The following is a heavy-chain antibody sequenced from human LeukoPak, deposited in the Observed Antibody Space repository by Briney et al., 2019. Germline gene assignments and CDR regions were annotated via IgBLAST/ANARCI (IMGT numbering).Heavy chain of an antibody. CDR1: GFTFSGSA. D-gene: IGHD4-17*01. Sequence: QSGGSLRLSCAASGFTFSGSAMHWVRQASGKGLEWVGRIRSKANSYATAYAASVKGRFTISRDDSKNTAYLQMNSLKTEDTPVYYCTTRGMTTVTARDYWGQGTLVTVSS. CDR3: TTRGMTTVTARDY. V-gene: IGHV3-73*01. CDR2: IRSKANSYAT. J-gene: IGHJ4*02.